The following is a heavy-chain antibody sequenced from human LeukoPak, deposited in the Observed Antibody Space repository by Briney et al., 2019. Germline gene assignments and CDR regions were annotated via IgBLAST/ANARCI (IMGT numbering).Heavy chain of an antibody. Sequence: SETLSLTCSVSGGSIVSYYWSWIRQPPGKGLEWIGYIYYTGSTNYNPSLKSRVTISVDTSKNQFSLKLSSVTAADTAVYYCARYLAAGYFDLWGRGTLVTVSS. V-gene: IGHV4-59*08. CDR1: GGSIVSYY. D-gene: IGHD6-25*01. CDR3: ARYLAAGYFDL. J-gene: IGHJ2*01. CDR2: IYYTGST.